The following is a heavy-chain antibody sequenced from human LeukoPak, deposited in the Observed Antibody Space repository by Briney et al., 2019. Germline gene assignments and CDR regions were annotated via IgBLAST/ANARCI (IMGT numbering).Heavy chain of an antibody. Sequence: SETLSLTCAVYGGSFSGYYWSWIRQPPGKGLEWIGEINHSGSTNYNPSLKSRVTISVDTSKNQFSLKLSSVTAADTAVYYCARGQGVYYGSGSYYRNINWFDPWGQGTLVTVS. D-gene: IGHD3-10*01. CDR3: ARGQGVYYGSGSYYRNINWFDP. CDR1: GGSFSGYY. J-gene: IGHJ5*02. V-gene: IGHV4-34*01. CDR2: INHSGST.